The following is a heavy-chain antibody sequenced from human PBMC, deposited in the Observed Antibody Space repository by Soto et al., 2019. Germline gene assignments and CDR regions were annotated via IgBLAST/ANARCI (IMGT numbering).Heavy chain of an antibody. CDR2: ISGSGGST. D-gene: IGHD3-3*01. CDR1: GFTFSSYA. V-gene: IGHV3-23*01. Sequence: GGSLRLSCAASGFTFSSYAMSWVRQAPGKGLEWVSAISGSGGSTYYADSVKGRFTISRDNSKNTLYLQMNSLRAEDTAVYYCAKEKSITIFGVVITHYFDYWGQGTLVTVSS. CDR3: AKEKSITIFGVVITHYFDY. J-gene: IGHJ4*02.